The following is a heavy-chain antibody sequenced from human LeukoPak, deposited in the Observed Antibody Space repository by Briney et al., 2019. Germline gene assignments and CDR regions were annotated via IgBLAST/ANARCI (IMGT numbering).Heavy chain of an antibody. CDR1: GGSISSGSYY. V-gene: IGHV4-61*02. D-gene: IGHD1-7*01. J-gene: IGHJ4*02. CDR2: IYTSGST. Sequence: SETLSLTCTVSGGSISSGSYYWSWIRQPAGKGLEWIGRIYTSGSTNYNPSLKSRVTISVDTSKNQFSLKLSSVTAADTAVYYCASSYARTWADYWGQGTLVTVSS. CDR3: ASSYARTWADY.